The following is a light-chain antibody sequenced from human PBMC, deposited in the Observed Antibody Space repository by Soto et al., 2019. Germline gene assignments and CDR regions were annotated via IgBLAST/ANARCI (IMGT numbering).Light chain of an antibody. CDR1: QGIRRD. J-gene: IGKJ4*01. CDR2: AVS. V-gene: IGKV1-17*01. CDR3: LQHNSYPLT. Sequence: DIQMTQSPSSLSAPVGGRVTITCRASQGIRRDLGWYQQKPGKAPTRLIYAVSSLHSGVPSRFSGSGSGTEITLTISGLQPEDSATYYCLQHNSYPLTFGGGTKVEIK.